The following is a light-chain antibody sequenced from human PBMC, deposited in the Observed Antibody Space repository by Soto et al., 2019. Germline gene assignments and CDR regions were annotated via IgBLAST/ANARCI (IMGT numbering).Light chain of an antibody. CDR2: EDN. V-gene: IGLV6-57*02. CDR1: SGRIASNY. CDR3: QSYDSSVVV. J-gene: IGLJ2*01. Sequence: NFMLTQPHSVSESPGKTVTISCTGSSGRIASNYVQWYQQRPGSAPTTVIYEDNQRPSGVPDRFSGSIDSSSNSASLTISGLKTEDEADYYCQSYDSSVVVFGGGTKVTVL.